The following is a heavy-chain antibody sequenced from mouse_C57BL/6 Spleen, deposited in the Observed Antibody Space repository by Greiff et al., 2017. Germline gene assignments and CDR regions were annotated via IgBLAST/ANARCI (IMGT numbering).Heavy chain of an antibody. J-gene: IGHJ4*01. CDR1: GYTFTTYP. Sequence: QVQLQQSGAELVKPGASVKMSCKASGYTFTTYPIEWMKQNHGKSLEWIGNFHPYNDDTKYNEKFKGKATLTVEKSSSTVYLELNRLTSDDSAVYYCARGGIYDGYRYYAMDYWGQGTSVTVSS. D-gene: IGHD2-3*01. CDR3: ARGGIYDGYRYYAMDY. CDR2: FHPYNDDT. V-gene: IGHV1-47*01.